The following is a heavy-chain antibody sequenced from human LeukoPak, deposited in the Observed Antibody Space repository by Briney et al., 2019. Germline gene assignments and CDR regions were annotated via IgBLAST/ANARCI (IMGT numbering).Heavy chain of an antibody. D-gene: IGHD2-2*01. Sequence: GGSLRLSCAASGFTFSSYSMNWVRQAPGKGLEWVSSISSSSSYIYYADSVKGRFTISRDNAKNSLYLQMNSLRAEDTAVYYCARVDCSSTSCVGVSYYYMNVWGKGTTVTVSS. CDR3: ARVDCSSTSCVGVSYYYMNV. V-gene: IGHV3-21*01. CDR1: GFTFSSYS. CDR2: ISSSSSYI. J-gene: IGHJ6*03.